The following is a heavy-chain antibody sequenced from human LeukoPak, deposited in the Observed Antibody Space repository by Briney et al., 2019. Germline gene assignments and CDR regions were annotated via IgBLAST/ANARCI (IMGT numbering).Heavy chain of an antibody. D-gene: IGHD2-15*01. CDR2: LDPDDGET. V-gene: IGHV1-69-2*01. Sequence: ASVKISCKASGYTFTHYYIHWVKEAPGKGLDWMGRLDPDDGETIFAEKFQGRVAMTADTSTDTAYWSLGRLSSEDTAFYYCAGELQGLSDWGQGTLLTV. J-gene: IGHJ4*03. CDR1: GYTFTHYY. CDR3: AGELQGLSD.